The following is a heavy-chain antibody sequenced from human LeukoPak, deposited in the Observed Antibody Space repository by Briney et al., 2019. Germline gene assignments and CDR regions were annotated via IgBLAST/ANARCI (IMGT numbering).Heavy chain of an antibody. V-gene: IGHV4-59*01. CDR3: ASVQSVDFWSGYYTVGMDV. D-gene: IGHD3-3*01. CDR2: IYYSGST. CDR1: GVSISSYY. J-gene: IGHJ6*02. Sequence: SETLSLTCTVSGVSISSYYWSWIRQPPGKGLEWIGYIYYSGSTNYNPSLKSRVTISVDTSKNQFSLKLSSVTAADTAVYYCASVQSVDFWSGYYTVGMDVWGQGTTVTVSS.